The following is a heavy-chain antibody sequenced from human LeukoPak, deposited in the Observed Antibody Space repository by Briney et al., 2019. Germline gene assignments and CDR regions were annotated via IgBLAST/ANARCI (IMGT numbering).Heavy chain of an antibody. CDR3: ARGSPTTGDDY. CDR1: GGSLSSYY. D-gene: IGHD7-27*01. CDR2: IHSSART. J-gene: IGHJ4*02. V-gene: IGHV4-59*01. Sequence: SETLSLTCTVSGGSLSSYYWSWIRQPPGKRLEWLGYIHSSARTNYNPSLKSRVTISIDTSRNQFSLKLSSVTAADTAVYYCARGSPTTGDDYWGQGTLVTVSS.